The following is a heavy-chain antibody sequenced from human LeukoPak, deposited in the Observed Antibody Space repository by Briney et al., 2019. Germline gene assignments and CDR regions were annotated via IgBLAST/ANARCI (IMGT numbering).Heavy chain of an antibody. CDR2: IYYSGCT. Sequence: PSETLSLTCTVSGGSISSYYWSWIRQPPGKGLEWIGYIYYSGCTNYNPSLKSRVTISVDTSKNQFSLKLSSVTAADTAVYYCARAARDYYDSSGLPDYWGQGTLVTVSS. V-gene: IGHV4-59*01. CDR1: GGSISSYY. CDR3: ARAARDYYDSSGLPDY. J-gene: IGHJ4*02. D-gene: IGHD3-22*01.